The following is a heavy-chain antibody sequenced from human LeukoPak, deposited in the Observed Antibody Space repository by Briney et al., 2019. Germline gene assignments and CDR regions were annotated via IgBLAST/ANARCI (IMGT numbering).Heavy chain of an antibody. CDR3: ARAVAGTPIDY. Sequence: GGSLRLSCAASGFTFSSYWIHWVRQVPGKGLVWVSRIHGDGRTTTYADSVKGRFTISRDNAQNSLYLQMNSLRAEDTAVYYCARAVAGTPIDYWGQGTLVTVSS. J-gene: IGHJ4*02. CDR1: GFTFSSYW. CDR2: IHGDGRTT. D-gene: IGHD6-19*01. V-gene: IGHV3-74*01.